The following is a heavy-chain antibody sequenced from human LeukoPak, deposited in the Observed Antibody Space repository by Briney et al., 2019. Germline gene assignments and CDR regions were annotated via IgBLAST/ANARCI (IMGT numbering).Heavy chain of an antibody. D-gene: IGHD6-13*01. V-gene: IGHV3-7*01. CDR1: GFTFSSYW. J-gene: IGHJ4*02. CDR2: IKQDGSER. Sequence: GGSLRLPCAASGFTFSSYWMSWVRQAPGKGLEWVATIKQDGSERYYVDSVKGRFTISRDNAKNTVYLEMNSLRSEDTAVYHCARAIGSSWGKVDYWGQGTLVTVSS. CDR3: ARAIGSSWGKVDY.